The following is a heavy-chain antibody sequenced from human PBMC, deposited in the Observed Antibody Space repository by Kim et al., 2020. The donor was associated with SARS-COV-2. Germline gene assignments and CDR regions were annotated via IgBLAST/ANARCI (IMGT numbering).Heavy chain of an antibody. CDR1: GYTFTTYG. J-gene: IGHJ4*02. D-gene: IGHD3-10*01. CDR3: ARGPYYGSGTYYRGGNPNFDY. Sequence: ASVKVSCEASGYTFTTYGFSWVRQAPGQGLEWMGWITAYNGDTNYAQKFQDRVTMTTDTSTSTVYMELRSLRSDDTAVYYCARGPYYGSGTYYRGGNPNFDYWGQGTLVSVSS. CDR2: ITAYNGDT. V-gene: IGHV1-18*01.